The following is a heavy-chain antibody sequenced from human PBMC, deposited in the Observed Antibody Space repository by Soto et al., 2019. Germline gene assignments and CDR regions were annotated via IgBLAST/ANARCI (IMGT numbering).Heavy chain of an antibody. CDR3: VRERRAPIVVVQADIVYRSDWEHY. V-gene: IGHV3-66*01. CDR1: GFTVSSNY. CDR2: IYSGGST. D-gene: IGHD2-2*01. J-gene: IGHJ4*02. Sequence: EVQLVESGGGLVQPGGSLRLSCAASGFTVSSNYMSWVRQAPGKGLEWVSVIYSGGSTFYADSVKGRFTISRDNSKNTLYLQMNSLRGEDTAVYYCVRERRAPIVVVQADIVYRSDWEHYWGQGILVTVSS.